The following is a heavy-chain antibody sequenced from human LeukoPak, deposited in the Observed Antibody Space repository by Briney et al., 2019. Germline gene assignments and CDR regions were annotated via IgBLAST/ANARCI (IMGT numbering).Heavy chain of an antibody. Sequence: GGSLRLSCAASGFSFSNYWFHWVRQAPGEGLVWVSRTNEHGTIINYADSVKGRFTISRDNAKNTLYLQMNSLRTEDSALYYCVVDLSGSADYWGQETLVTVSS. CDR1: GFSFSNYW. CDR3: VVDLSGSADY. V-gene: IGHV3-74*01. J-gene: IGHJ4*02. D-gene: IGHD3-10*01. CDR2: TNEHGTII.